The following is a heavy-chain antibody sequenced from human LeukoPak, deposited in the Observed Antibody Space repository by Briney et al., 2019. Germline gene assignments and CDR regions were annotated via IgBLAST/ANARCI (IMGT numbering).Heavy chain of an antibody. CDR3: ATPYCGTISCLDVFDV. CDR1: GVSLSSDKYY. V-gene: IGHV4-31*03. D-gene: IGHD2-21*01. CDR2: IYYSGST. Sequence: SETLSLTCTVSGVSLSSDKYYWSWIRQRPGKGLEWIGHIYYSGSTSFNPSLKSRVSMSVDTSKSQFSLKLTSVTAPDTAVYYCATPYCGTISCLDVFDVWGQGTVVTVSS. J-gene: IGHJ3*01.